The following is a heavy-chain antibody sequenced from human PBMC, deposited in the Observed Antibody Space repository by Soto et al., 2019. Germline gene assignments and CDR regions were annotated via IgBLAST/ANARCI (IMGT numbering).Heavy chain of an antibody. D-gene: IGHD3-16*01. V-gene: IGHV4-39*01. CDR1: GASLSDTTYY. CDR3: ARRYSTASVCPACYDS. Sequence: SETLSLTCTVSGASLSDTTYYWGWVRQPPGKGLEWIGNIYHSYVTSSNPSLKSRVSIHLDKSKNQFSLKLTSLTAADTAVYFCARRYSTASVCPACYDSWGQGTLVTVSS. J-gene: IGHJ5*02. CDR2: IYHSYVT.